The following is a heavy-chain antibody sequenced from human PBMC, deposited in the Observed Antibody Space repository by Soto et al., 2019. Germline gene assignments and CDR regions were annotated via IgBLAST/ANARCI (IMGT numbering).Heavy chain of an antibody. D-gene: IGHD3-10*01. J-gene: IGHJ6*02. CDR3: ARGDYYGSGSAIYYYYGMDV. V-gene: IGHV1-69*01. Sequence: QVQLVQSGAEVKKPGSSVKVSCKASGGTFSSYAISWVRQAPGQGIEWMGGIIPIFGTANYAQKFQGRVTITADESTSTAYMELSSLRSEDTAVYYCARGDYYGSGSAIYYYYGMDVWGQGTTVTVSS. CDR2: IIPIFGTA. CDR1: GGTFSSYA.